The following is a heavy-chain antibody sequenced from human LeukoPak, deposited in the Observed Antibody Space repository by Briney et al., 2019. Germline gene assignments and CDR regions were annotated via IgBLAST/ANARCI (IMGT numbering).Heavy chain of an antibody. D-gene: IGHD1-1*01. CDR3: VRIGLGYSPDNGFDS. Sequence: GGSLRLSCAASGFAFSGFAMNWVRQAPGKGLEWVTSISHHGSDKYYADFVKGRITISRDNSRNTLFLQMDDVSAEDTAVYYCVRIGLGYSPDNGFDSWGQGTLVTVSS. V-gene: IGHV3-30*04. CDR2: ISHHGSDK. J-gene: IGHJ4*02. CDR1: GFAFSGFA.